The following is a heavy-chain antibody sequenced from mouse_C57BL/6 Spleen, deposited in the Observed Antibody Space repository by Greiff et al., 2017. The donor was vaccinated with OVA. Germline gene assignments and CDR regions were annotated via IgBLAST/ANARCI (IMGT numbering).Heavy chain of an antibody. D-gene: IGHD2-3*01. CDR2: ISSGSSTI. CDR3: AREDGYPLFAY. V-gene: IGHV5-17*01. J-gene: IGHJ3*01. Sequence: PGGSLKLSCAASGFTFSDYGIHWVRQAPEKELEWGAYISSGSSTIYDADTVKGRFTSSRDNAKNTLFLQMTSLRSDDTARYYCAREDGYPLFAYWGQGTLVTVSA. CDR1: GFTFSDYG.